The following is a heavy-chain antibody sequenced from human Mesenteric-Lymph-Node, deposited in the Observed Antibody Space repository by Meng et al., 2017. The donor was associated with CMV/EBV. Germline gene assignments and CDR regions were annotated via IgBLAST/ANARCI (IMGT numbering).Heavy chain of an antibody. V-gene: IGHV3-43*01. CDR3: AKDGRGSSGGYYFDY. Sequence: GESLKISCAASGFTFSSYSMNWVRQGPGKGLEWVSLISWDGVSTYYAGSVKGRFTISRDNSKNSLYLQMNSLRTEDTAFYYCAKDGRGSSGGYYFDYWGQGTLVTVSS. D-gene: IGHD6-6*01. CDR2: ISWDGVST. J-gene: IGHJ4*02. CDR1: GFTFSSYS.